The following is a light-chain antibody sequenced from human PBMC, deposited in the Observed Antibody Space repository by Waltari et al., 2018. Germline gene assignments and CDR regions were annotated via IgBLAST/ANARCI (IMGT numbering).Light chain of an antibody. Sequence: DIVMTQSPDSLAVPLGERATINCKSSQGVLYSYNSKNSLAWYQQKPGQPPKLLLYWASTRASGAPDRFSGSGSGTDFTLTISSLQAEDVAVYYCHQYYTTPRTFGQGTKVEIK. CDR2: WAS. CDR1: QGVLYSYNSKNS. J-gene: IGKJ1*01. V-gene: IGKV4-1*01. CDR3: HQYYTTPRT.